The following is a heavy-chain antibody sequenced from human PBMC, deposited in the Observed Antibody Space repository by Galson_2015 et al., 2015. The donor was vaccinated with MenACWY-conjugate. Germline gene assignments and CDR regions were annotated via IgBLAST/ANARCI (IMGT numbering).Heavy chain of an antibody. CDR2: IKKDGSEK. D-gene: IGHD4-17*01. CDR1: GFTFNSHW. V-gene: IGHV3-7*03. J-gene: IGHJ4*02. CDR3: ARGPASGDRVDVLDV. Sequence: SLRLSCAASGFTFNSHWMSWVRQAPGKGLEWVADIKKDGSEKYYVDSVKGRFTISRDNSKNSLYLQMNSLRAEDTAIYYCARGPASGDRVDVLDVRGQGTLVTGAS.